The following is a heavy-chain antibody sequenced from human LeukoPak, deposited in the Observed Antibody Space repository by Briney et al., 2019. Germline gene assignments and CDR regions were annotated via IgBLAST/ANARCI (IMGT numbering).Heavy chain of an antibody. CDR3: ARARTYDYGGNYYYYYGMDV. D-gene: IGHD4-23*01. CDR1: GGSVSSGSYY. CDR2: IYYSGST. V-gene: IGHV4-31*03. Sequence: PSETLSLTCTVSGGSVSSGSYYWSWIRQHPGKGLEWIGYIYYSGSTYYNPSLKSRVTISVDTSKNQFSLKLSSVTAADTAVYYCARARTYDYGGNYYYYYGMDVWGQGTTVTVSS. J-gene: IGHJ6*02.